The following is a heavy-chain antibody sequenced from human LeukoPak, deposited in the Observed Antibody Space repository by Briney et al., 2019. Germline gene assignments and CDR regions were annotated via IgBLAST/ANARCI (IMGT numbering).Heavy chain of an antibody. V-gene: IGHV4-34*01. CDR3: ARDSNSLSVDY. J-gene: IGHJ4*02. CDR1: GGSFRGYY. CDR2: INHSGNT. D-gene: IGHD4-11*01. Sequence: PSETLSLTSAVYGGSFRGYYWSWIRDPPGKGLEWIGEINHSGNTKYNPSLKSRVTISVDTSKSQFSLKLSSVTAADAAVYYCARDSNSLSVDYWGQGTLVTVSS.